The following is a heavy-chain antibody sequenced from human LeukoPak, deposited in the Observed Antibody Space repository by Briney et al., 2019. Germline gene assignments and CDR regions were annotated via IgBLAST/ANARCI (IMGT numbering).Heavy chain of an antibody. CDR2: IIPILGIA. V-gene: IGHV1-69*02. CDR1: GGTFSSYT. J-gene: IGHJ3*02. Sequence: ASVKVSCKAPGGTFSSYTISWVRQAPGQGLEWMGRIIPILGIANYAQKFQGRVTITADKSTSTAYMELSSLRSEDTAVYYCARFRYSSSSGLQGWFQNDAFDIWGQGTMVTVSS. CDR3: ARFRYSSSSGLQGWFQNDAFDI. D-gene: IGHD6-6*01.